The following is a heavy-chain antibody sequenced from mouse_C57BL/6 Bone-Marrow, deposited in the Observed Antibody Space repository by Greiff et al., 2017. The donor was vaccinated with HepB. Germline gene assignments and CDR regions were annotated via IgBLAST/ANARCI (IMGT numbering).Heavy chain of an antibody. CDR2: IWTGGGT. CDR3: ARITTVVADAMDY. V-gene: IGHV2-9-1*01. Sequence: VKVIESGPGLVAPSQSLSITCTVSGFSLTSYAISWVRQPPGKGLEWLGVIWTGGGTNYNSALKSRLSISKDNSKSQVFLKMNSLQTDDTARYYCARITTVVADAMDYWGQGTSVTVSS. CDR1: GFSLTSYA. J-gene: IGHJ4*01. D-gene: IGHD1-1*01.